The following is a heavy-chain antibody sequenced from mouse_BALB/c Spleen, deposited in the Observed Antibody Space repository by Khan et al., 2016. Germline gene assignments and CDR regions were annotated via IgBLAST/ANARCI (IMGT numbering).Heavy chain of an antibody. D-gene: IGHD1-2*01. CDR1: GYTFTNYG. V-gene: IGHV9-3-1*01. Sequence: QIQLVQSGPELKKPGETVKISCKASGYTFTNYGMNWVKQAPGKGLKWMGWINTYTGEPTYADDFKGRFAFSLETSASTAYLQINNLKNEDTATXFCARFITTATGDYWSQGTTLTVSS. J-gene: IGHJ2*01. CDR2: INTYTGEP. CDR3: ARFITTATGDY.